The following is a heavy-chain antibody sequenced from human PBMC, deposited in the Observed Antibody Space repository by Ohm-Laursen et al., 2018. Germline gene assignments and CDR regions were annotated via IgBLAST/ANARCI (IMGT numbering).Heavy chain of an antibody. CDR3: ASEIPSRGPQDAFDI. J-gene: IGHJ3*02. Sequence: SLRLSCSASGFTFSSYSMNWVRQAPGKGLEWVAYISASSATIYYADSVKGRFSISRGTAKNSMYLQMNSLRAEDTAVYYCASEIPSRGPQDAFDIWGQGTVVTVSS. D-gene: IGHD3-10*01. V-gene: IGHV3-48*04. CDR1: GFTFSSYS. CDR2: ISASSATI.